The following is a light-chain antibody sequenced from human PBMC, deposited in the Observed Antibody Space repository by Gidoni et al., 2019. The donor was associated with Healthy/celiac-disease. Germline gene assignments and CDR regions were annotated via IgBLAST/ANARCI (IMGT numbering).Light chain of an antibody. CDR2: AAS. J-gene: IGKJ1*01. CDR1: QGISSY. V-gene: IGKV1-9*01. Sequence: DIQLTQSPSFLSASVGDRVTITCRASQGISSYLAWYQQKPGKAPKLLIYAASTLQSGVPTRFSGRGSGTEFTRTSSSLQPENFANYYWQQLNSPVTFGQGTKVEIK. CDR3: QQLNSPVT.